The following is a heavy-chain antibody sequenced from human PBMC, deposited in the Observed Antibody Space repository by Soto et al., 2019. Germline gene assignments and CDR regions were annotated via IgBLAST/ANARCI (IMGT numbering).Heavy chain of an antibody. J-gene: IGHJ4*02. V-gene: IGHV3-7*03. Sequence: PGGSLRLSCAASGFTFSSYWMSWVRQAPGKGLEWVANIKQDGSEKYYVDSVKGRFTISRDNAKNSLYLQMNSLRAEDTAVYYCAKDGHYDILTGFWDWGQGTLVTVSS. CDR2: IKQDGSEK. CDR3: AKDGHYDILTGFWD. CDR1: GFTFSSYW. D-gene: IGHD3-9*01.